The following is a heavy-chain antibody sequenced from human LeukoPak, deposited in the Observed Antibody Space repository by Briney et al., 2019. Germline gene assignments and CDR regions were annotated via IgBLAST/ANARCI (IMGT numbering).Heavy chain of an antibody. J-gene: IGHJ4*02. CDR3: ARFRNGVVPAARGLFDY. Sequence: LETLSLTCAVYGGSFSGYYWSWIRQPPGKGLEWIGEINHSGSTNYNPSLKSRVTISVDTSKNQFSLKLSSVTAADTAVYYCARFRNGVVPAARGLFDYWGQGTLVTVSS. V-gene: IGHV4-34*01. CDR2: INHSGST. CDR1: GGSFSGYY. D-gene: IGHD2-2*01.